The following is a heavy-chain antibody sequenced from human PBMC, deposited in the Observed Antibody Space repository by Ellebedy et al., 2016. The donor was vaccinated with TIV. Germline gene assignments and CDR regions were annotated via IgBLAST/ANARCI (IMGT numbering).Heavy chain of an antibody. CDR1: GFTFSSYG. CDR2: IWKDGSNI. Sequence: GESLKISCAASGFTFSSYGMHWVRQAPGKGLEWVAVIWKDGSNIYYADSVKGRFTISRDNSKNTLYLQMNSLRAEDTAVYYCARRPNYYGMDVWGQGTTVTVSS. CDR3: ARRPNYYGMDV. D-gene: IGHD6-6*01. V-gene: IGHV3-33*08. J-gene: IGHJ6*02.